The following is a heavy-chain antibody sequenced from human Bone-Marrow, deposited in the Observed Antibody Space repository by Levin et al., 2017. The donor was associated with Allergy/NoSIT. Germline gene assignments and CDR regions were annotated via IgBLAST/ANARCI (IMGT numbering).Heavy chain of an antibody. V-gene: IGHV3-30*18. CDR1: GFIFSANA. D-gene: IGHD4-17*01. J-gene: IGHJ1*01. Sequence: TGESLKISCAASGFIFSANAMHWVRQAPGKGLEWVAVISYDGREIYYPDSVKGRVTISRDNSKNTVYLQMSSLRPEDTAVYYCAKGRTVTDKFFHHWGQGSLVIVSS. CDR2: ISYDGREI. CDR3: AKGRTVTDKFFHH.